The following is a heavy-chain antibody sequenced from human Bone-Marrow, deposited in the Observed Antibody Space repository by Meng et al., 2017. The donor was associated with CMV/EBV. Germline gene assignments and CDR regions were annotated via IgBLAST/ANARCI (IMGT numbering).Heavy chain of an antibody. Sequence: GGSLRLSCAASGFTFSSYGMHWVRQAPGKGLEWVAFIRYDGSNKYYADSVKGRFTISRDNSKNTLYLQMNSLRAEDTAVYYCARESIAAAGVLDYWGQGTLVTVYS. V-gene: IGHV3-30*02. J-gene: IGHJ4*02. CDR1: GFTFSSYG. CDR3: ARESIAAAGVLDY. CDR2: IRYDGSNK. D-gene: IGHD6-13*01.